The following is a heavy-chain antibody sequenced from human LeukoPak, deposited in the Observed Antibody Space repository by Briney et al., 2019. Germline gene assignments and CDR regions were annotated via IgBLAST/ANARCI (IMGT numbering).Heavy chain of an antibody. Sequence: ASVKASCKASGYTFTGYYMHWVRQAPGQGLEWMGWINPNSGGTNYAQKLQGRVTMTRDTSISTAHMELSRLRSDDTAVYYCARVGTPMVRGVELDYWGQGTLVTVSS. CDR3: ARVGTPMVRGVELDY. CDR1: GYTFTGYY. CDR2: INPNSGGT. D-gene: IGHD3-10*01. V-gene: IGHV1-2*02. J-gene: IGHJ4*02.